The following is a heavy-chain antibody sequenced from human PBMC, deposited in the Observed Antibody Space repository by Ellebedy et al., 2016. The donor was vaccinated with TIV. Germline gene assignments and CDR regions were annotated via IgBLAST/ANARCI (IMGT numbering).Heavy chain of an antibody. CDR2: IYYCGIT. D-gene: IGHD3-10*01. J-gene: IGHJ4*02. Sequence: MPSETLSLTCTVSGGSISSGGYYWSWIRQHPGKGLEWIGYIYYCGITSYNPSLKSRVTISVDTSKKQFSLRLGSVTAADTAVYYCARGGGAVRGVTFDSWGQGTLVTVSS. CDR1: GGSISSGGYY. V-gene: IGHV4-31*03. CDR3: ARGGGAVRGVTFDS.